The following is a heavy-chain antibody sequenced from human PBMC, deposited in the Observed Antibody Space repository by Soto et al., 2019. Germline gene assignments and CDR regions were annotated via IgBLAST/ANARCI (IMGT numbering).Heavy chain of an antibody. V-gene: IGHV3-72*01. J-gene: IGHJ4*02. D-gene: IGHD1-26*01. CDR2: IRDKANTYTT. Sequence: EVQLVESGGGLVQPEGSLRLSCAASGFTFSDYYMDWVRQAPGKGLEWGGRIRDKANTYTTEYAASVKGRFTVSRDNSRNSLYLQMNSLKTEDTAMYYCTSVGKLTTPYYTDYGGQGTLVTVSS. CDR3: TSVGKLTTPYYTDY. CDR1: GFTFSDYY.